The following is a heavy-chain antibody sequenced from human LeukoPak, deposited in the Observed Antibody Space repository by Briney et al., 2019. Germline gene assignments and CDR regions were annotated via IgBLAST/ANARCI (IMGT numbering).Heavy chain of an antibody. CDR1: GFTFSSYG. Sequence: GESLRLSCAASGFTFSSYGMHWVRQAPGKGLEWVAFIRYDGSKKYYADSVKGRFTISRDNSKNTLYLQMNSLRAEDTAVYYCANARYDSSGYPAAFDYWGQGTLVTVSS. J-gene: IGHJ4*02. CDR2: IRYDGSKK. CDR3: ANARYDSSGYPAAFDY. V-gene: IGHV3-30*02. D-gene: IGHD3-22*01.